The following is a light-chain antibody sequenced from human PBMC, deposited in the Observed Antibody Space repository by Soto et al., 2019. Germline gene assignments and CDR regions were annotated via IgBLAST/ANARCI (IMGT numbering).Light chain of an antibody. CDR2: DII. V-gene: IGLV2-14*03. Sequence: QSALTQPASVSGSPGQSITISCTGTSSDVGAYIFVSWYQQHPGKAPTLMIYDIINRPSGVSNRVSGSKSGNTASLTISGLQAEDEADYYCVSFTTSRSYVFGAGTKLTVL. CDR1: SSDVGAYIF. J-gene: IGLJ1*01. CDR3: VSFTTSRSYV.